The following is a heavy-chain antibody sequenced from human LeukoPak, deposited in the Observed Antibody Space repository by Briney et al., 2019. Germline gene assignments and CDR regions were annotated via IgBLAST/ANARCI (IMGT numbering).Heavy chain of an antibody. CDR2: IYYSGSP. CDR1: GGSISSSSYY. CDR3: ARKITVWGSYPRHLSPFDY. D-gene: IGHD3-16*02. J-gene: IGHJ4*02. V-gene: IGHV4-39*01. Sequence: SKTLSLTCTVSGGSISSSSYYWGWIRQPPGKGLEWIGNIYYSGSPYYSPSLKSRVTISVDTSKNQFSLRVSSVTAADTAVYYCARKITVWGSYPRHLSPFDYWGQGTLLTVSS.